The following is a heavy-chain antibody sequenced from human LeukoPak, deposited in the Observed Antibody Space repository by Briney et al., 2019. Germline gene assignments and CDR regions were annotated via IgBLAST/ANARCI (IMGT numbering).Heavy chain of an antibody. Sequence: ASVKVSCKASGNTFTSYGISWVRQAPGQGLEWMGWISAYNGNTNYAQKLQGRVTMTTDTSTSTAYMELRSLRSDDTAVYYCARDRRFLSAAGTSTVLGFDYWGQGTLVTVSS. J-gene: IGHJ4*02. D-gene: IGHD6-13*01. CDR2: ISAYNGNT. CDR3: ARDRRFLSAAGTSTVLGFDY. V-gene: IGHV1-18*01. CDR1: GNTFTSYG.